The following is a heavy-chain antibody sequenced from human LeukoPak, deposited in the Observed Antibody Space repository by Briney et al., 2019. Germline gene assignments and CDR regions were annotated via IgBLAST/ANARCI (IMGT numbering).Heavy chain of an antibody. V-gene: IGHV3-74*01. Sequence: GGSLRLSCAASGFTFNEFWMHWVRQAPGKGLMWVSRIHKDGLHTWYADSMKGRFTISRDNAENTVYLQLNSLRVEDTAVYYCARESEAAGTYYLDHWGQGNLVTVSS. J-gene: IGHJ4*02. CDR1: GFTFNEFW. D-gene: IGHD6-25*01. CDR2: IHKDGLHT. CDR3: ARESEAAGTYYLDH.